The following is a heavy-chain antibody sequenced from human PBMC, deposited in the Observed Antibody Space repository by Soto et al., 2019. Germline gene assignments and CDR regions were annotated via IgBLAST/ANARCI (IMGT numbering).Heavy chain of an antibody. V-gene: IGHV3-30-3*01. D-gene: IGHD6-19*01. CDR3: AGDTDGMVAVAGGGGMDV. CDR1: GFTFSSYA. CDR2: ISYDGSNK. J-gene: IGHJ6*02. Sequence: GGSLRLSCAASGFTFSSYAMHWVRQAPGKGLEWVAVISYDGSNKYYADSVKGRFTISRDNSKNTLYLQMNSLRAEDTAVYYCAGDTDGMVAVAGGGGMDVWGQGTTVTVSS.